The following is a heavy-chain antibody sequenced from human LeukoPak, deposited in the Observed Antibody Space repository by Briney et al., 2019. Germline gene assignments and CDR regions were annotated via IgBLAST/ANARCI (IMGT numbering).Heavy chain of an antibody. J-gene: IGHJ4*02. CDR3: ARDALGRKQQLGAY. V-gene: IGHV1-18*01. Sequence: ASVKVSCKASGYTFTSYGISWVRQAPGQGLEWMGWISAYNGNTNYTQKLQGRVTMTTDTSTSTAYMELRSLRSDDTAVYYCARDALGRKQQLGAYWGQGTLVTVSS. D-gene: IGHD6-13*01. CDR1: GYTFTSYG. CDR2: ISAYNGNT.